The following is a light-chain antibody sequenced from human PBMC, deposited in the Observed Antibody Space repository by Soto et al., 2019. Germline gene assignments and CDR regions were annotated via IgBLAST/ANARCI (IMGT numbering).Light chain of an antibody. V-gene: IGKV3-20*01. CDR1: QSVSSSY. CDR3: QHYDTLWT. J-gene: IGKJ1*01. CDR2: GAS. Sequence: EIVLTQSPGTLSLSPGERATLSCRASQSVSSSYLAWYQQKPGQAPRLLIYGASSRATGIPDRFSGSGSGTDFTLTITSREPADSPVSYFQHYDTLWTFGRWTNVDIK.